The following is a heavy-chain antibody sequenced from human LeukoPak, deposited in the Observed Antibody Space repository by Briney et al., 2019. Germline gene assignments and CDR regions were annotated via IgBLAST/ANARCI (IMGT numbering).Heavy chain of an antibody. V-gene: IGHV1-2*02. D-gene: IGHD1-26*01. Sequence: ASVKVSCKASGYTFTGYYMHWVRQAPGQGLEWMGWINPNSGGTNYAQKFQGRVTMTRDTSISTAYMELSRLRSDDTAVYYCARDKRVGYYYYYMDAWGKGTTVTISS. CDR2: INPNSGGT. CDR1: GYTFTGYY. CDR3: ARDKRVGYYYYYMDA. J-gene: IGHJ6*03.